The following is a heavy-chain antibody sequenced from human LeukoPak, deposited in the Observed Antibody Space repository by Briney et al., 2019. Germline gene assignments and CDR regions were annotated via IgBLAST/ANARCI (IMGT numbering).Heavy chain of an antibody. CDR1: GASVSSGGYY. J-gene: IGHJ3*02. CDR3: ARDGLAYCGGDCPPEGAFDI. D-gene: IGHD2-21*02. V-gene: IGHV4-30-2*01. CDR2: IYHSEST. Sequence: SETLSLTCTVSGASVSSGGYYWSWIRQPPGKGLEWIGYIYHSESTYYNPSLKSRVTISVDRSKNQFSLKLSSVTAADTAVYYCARDGLAYCGGDCPPEGAFDIWGQGTMVTVSS.